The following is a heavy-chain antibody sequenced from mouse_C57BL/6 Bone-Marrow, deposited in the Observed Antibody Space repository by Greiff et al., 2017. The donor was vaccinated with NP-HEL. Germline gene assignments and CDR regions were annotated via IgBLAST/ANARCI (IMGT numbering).Heavy chain of an antibody. V-gene: IGHV1-19*01. CDR2: INPYNGGT. Sequence: EVQLQQSGPVLVKPGASVKMSCKASGYTFTDYYMNWVKQSHGKSLEWIGVINPYNGGTSYNQKFKGKATLTVDKSSSTAYMELNSLTSEDSAVYYCARWVYYGSSYAMDYWGQGTSVTVSS. J-gene: IGHJ4*01. CDR1: GYTFTDYY. D-gene: IGHD1-1*01. CDR3: ARWVYYGSSYAMDY.